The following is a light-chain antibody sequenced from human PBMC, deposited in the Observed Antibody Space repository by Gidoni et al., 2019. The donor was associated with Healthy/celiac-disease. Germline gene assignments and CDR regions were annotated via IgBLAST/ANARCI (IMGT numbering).Light chain of an antibody. CDR2: DAS. J-gene: IGKJ2*01. CDR3: QQYDNRPPYT. CDR1: QDISNY. V-gene: IGKV1-33*01. Sequence: DIQMTQSPSSLSASVGDRVTITCQASQDISNYLNWYQQKPGKAPKLLIYDASNLETGVPSRFSGSGSGTDFTFTISSLQPEDIATYYCQQYDNRPPYTFGQGTKLEIK.